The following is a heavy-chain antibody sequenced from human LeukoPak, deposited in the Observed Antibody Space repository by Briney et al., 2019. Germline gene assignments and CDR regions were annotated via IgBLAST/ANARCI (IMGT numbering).Heavy chain of an antibody. CDR3: ARDIVVVIYEGYYFDY. J-gene: IGHJ4*02. CDR2: IFHSGST. CDR1: GYSISSDYY. D-gene: IGHD3-22*01. V-gene: IGHV4-38-2*02. Sequence: SETLSLTCTVSGYSISSDYYWGWIRQPPGKGLEWIASIFHSGSTYYNPSLKSRVTISIDASKNQFSLKLSSVTAADTAVYYCARDIVVVIYEGYYFDYWGQGTPVTVSS.